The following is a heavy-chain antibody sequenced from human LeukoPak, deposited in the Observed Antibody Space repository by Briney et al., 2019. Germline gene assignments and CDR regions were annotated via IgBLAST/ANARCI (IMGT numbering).Heavy chain of an antibody. J-gene: IGHJ3*01. CDR2: ISGSGGST. D-gene: IGHD3-22*01. CDR1: GFTFSSYA. V-gene: IGHV3-23*01. Sequence: GGSLRLSCAASGFTFSSYAMSWVRQAPGKGLEWVSAISGSGGSTYYADSVKGRFTISRDNSKNTLYLQMNSLGAEDTAVYYCAKYHYYDSRGAFDYWGQGTMVIVSS. CDR3: AKYHYYDSRGAFDY.